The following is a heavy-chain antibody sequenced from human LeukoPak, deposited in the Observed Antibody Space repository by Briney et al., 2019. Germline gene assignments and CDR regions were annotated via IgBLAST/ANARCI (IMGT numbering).Heavy chain of an antibody. J-gene: IGHJ4*02. D-gene: IGHD6-19*01. V-gene: IGHV1-18*04. Sequence: ASVKVSCKASGYTFSSYYVHWVQQAPGQGLEWMGWISAYNGNTNYAQKLQGRVTMTTDTSTSTAYMELRSLRSDDTAVYYCARDSIAVAGTDYWGQGTLVTVSS. CDR2: ISAYNGNT. CDR1: GYTFSSYY. CDR3: ARDSIAVAGTDY.